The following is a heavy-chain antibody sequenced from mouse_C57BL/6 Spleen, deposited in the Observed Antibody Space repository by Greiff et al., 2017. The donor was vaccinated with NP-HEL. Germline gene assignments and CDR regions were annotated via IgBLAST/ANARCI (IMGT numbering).Heavy chain of an antibody. CDR3: ARGGYGNWAMDY. CDR1: GYTFTSYW. J-gene: IGHJ4*01. CDR2: IYPGSGST. Sequence: QVQLQQPGAELVKPGASVKMSCKASGYTFTSYWITWVKQRPGQGLEWIGDIYPGSGSTNYNEKFKSKATLTVDTSSSTAYMQLSSLTSEDSAVYYCARGGYGNWAMDYWGQGTSVTVSS. V-gene: IGHV1-55*01. D-gene: IGHD2-10*02.